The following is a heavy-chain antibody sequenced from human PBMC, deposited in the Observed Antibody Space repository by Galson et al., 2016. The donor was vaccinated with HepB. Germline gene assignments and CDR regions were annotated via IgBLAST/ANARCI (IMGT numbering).Heavy chain of an antibody. CDR3: ARDPPAAGSSTWA. D-gene: IGHD2-8*01. J-gene: IGHJ5*02. V-gene: IGHV3-53*01. Sequence: SLRLSCAVSGLTVSNHYMRWVRQAPGKGLEWVSLMYSGGATHYADSVKGRFTISRDNSQNTLFLQMNSLRVEDTAVYYCARDPPAAGSSTWAWGQGTLVTVSS. CDR1: GLTVSNHY. CDR2: MYSGGAT.